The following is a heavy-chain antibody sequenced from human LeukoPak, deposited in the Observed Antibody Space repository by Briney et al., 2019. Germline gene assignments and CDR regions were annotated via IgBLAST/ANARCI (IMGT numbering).Heavy chain of an antibody. CDR2: FNSDGSST. CDR1: GFTFSSYW. Sequence: GGSLRLSCAASGFTFSSYWMHWVRQAPGKGLVWVSRFNSDGSSTSYADSVKGRFTISRDYAKNTLFLQMNSLRAEDTAVYYCAKNDWDSGEDYWGQGTLVTVSS. V-gene: IGHV3-74*01. D-gene: IGHD5-12*01. J-gene: IGHJ4*02. CDR3: AKNDWDSGEDY.